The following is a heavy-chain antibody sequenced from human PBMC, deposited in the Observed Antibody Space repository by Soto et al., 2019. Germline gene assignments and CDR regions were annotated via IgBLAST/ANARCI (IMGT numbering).Heavy chain of an antibody. CDR2: IYYSGST. V-gene: IGHV4-59*01. D-gene: IGHD5-18*01. CDR1: GGSISSYY. J-gene: IGHJ4*02. Sequence: PSETLSLTCTVSGGSISSYYWSWIRQPPGKGLEWIGYIYYSGSTNYNPSLKSRVTISVDTSKNQFSLKLSSVTAADTAVYYCARVTGYSNFDYWGQGTLVTVSS. CDR3: ARVTGYSNFDY.